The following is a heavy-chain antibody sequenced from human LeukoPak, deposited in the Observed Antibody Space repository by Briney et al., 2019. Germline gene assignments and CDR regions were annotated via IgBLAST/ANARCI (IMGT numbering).Heavy chain of an antibody. D-gene: IGHD5-12*01. CDR3: AKDSPVATIRYYYGMDV. Sequence: GGSLRLSCAASGFTFSSYGMHWVRQAPGKGLEWVAVISYDGSNKYYADSVKGRFTISRDNSKNTLYLQMNSLRAEDTAVYYCAKDSPVATIRYYYGMDVWGQGTTVTVSS. J-gene: IGHJ6*02. V-gene: IGHV3-30*18. CDR2: ISYDGSNK. CDR1: GFTFSSYG.